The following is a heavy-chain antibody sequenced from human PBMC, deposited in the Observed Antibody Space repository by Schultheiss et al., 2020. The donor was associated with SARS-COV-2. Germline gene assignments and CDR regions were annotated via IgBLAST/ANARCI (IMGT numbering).Heavy chain of an antibody. Sequence: GALRLSCAASGFTFSSYGMHWVRQAPGKGLEWVAVIWYDGSNKYYADSVKGRFTISRDNSKNTLYLQMNSLRAEDTAVYYCARGYGYGPQGVFVLWYWGQGTLVTVSS. J-gene: IGHJ4*02. CDR2: IWYDGSNK. V-gene: IGHV3-33*01. D-gene: IGHD5-18*01. CDR3: ARGYGYGPQGVFVLWY. CDR1: GFTFSSYG.